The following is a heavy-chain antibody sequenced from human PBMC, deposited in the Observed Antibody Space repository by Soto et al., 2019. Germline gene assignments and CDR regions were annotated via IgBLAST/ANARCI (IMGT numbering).Heavy chain of an antibody. CDR1: GFTFSSPW. CDR2: IDPDGSKT. Sequence: EVQLVESGGGLLQPGGSLRLSCAVSGFTFSSPWMHWVRQAPGKGLVWVSRIDPDGSKTNYAASLKGRFTISRDNAKNTLYLQMNSLRTEDTAVYYCARGSRGKYDLAVWGNGTTVTVSS. J-gene: IGHJ6*01. D-gene: IGHD2-21*02. CDR3: ARGSRGKYDLAV. V-gene: IGHV3-74*01.